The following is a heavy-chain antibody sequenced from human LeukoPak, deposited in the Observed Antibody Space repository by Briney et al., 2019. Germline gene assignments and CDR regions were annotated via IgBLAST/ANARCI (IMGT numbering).Heavy chain of an antibody. Sequence: GGSLRLSCAASGFTFSSYSMNWVRQAPGKGLEWVSSISSSSSYIYYADSVKGRFTISRDNAKNSLYLQMNSLRAEDTDVYYCAREGAGYYYDSSGHLDYWGQGTLVTVSS. J-gene: IGHJ4*02. CDR2: ISSSSSYI. D-gene: IGHD3-22*01. CDR3: AREGAGYYYDSSGHLDY. CDR1: GFTFSSYS. V-gene: IGHV3-21*01.